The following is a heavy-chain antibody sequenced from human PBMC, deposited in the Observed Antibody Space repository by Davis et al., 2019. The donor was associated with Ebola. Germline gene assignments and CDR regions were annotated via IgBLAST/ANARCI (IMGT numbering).Heavy chain of an antibody. Sequence: GGSLRLSCAASGFTFSNYGIHWVRRAPGKGLEWLALISYDGSNKYYADSVKGRFTISRDNSKNTLYLQMDSLRAEDTAVYYCAKDPDFGDYVWGNYRSLPRGMDVWGQGTTVTVSS. V-gene: IGHV3-30*18. D-gene: IGHD3-16*02. CDR2: ISYDGSNK. CDR1: GFTFSNYG. CDR3: AKDPDFGDYVWGNYRSLPRGMDV. J-gene: IGHJ6*02.